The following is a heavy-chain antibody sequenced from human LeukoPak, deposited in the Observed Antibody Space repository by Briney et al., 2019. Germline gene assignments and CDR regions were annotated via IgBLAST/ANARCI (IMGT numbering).Heavy chain of an antibody. V-gene: IGHV3-23*01. CDR3: AKDLNDFWSGLVYYYYGMDV. CDR1: GFTFSSYA. Sequence: GGSLRLSCAASGFTFSSYAMSWVRQAPGKGLEWVSAISGSGGSTYYADSVKGRFTISRDNAKNSLYLQMNSLRAEDTALYYCAKDLNDFWSGLVYYYYGMDVWGQGTTVTVSS. D-gene: IGHD3-3*01. CDR2: ISGSGGST. J-gene: IGHJ6*02.